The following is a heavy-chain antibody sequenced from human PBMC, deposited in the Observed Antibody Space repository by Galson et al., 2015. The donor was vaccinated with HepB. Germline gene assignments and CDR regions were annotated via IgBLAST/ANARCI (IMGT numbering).Heavy chain of an antibody. V-gene: IGHV1-24*01. CDR3: ATAWYSSGIDY. J-gene: IGHJ4*02. CDR1: GYTLTELS. CDR2: FDPEDGET. D-gene: IGHD6-25*01. Sequence: SVKVSCKVSGYTLTELSMHWVRQAPGKGLEWMGGFDPEDGETIYAQEFQGRVTMTEGTSTDTAYMELSSLRSEDTAVYYCATAWYSSGIDYWGQGTLVTVSS.